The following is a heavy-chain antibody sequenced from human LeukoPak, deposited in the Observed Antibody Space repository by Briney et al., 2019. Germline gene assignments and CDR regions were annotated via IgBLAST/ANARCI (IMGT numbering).Heavy chain of an antibody. Sequence: PGGSLRLSCAASGFTFSSYAMHWVRQAPGKGLEWVAVISYDGSNKYYADSVKGRFTISRDNSKNTLYLQMSSLRAEDTAVYYCARDTRYGDYYFDYWGQGTLVTVSS. J-gene: IGHJ4*02. D-gene: IGHD4-17*01. CDR3: ARDTRYGDYYFDY. CDR1: GFTFSSYA. V-gene: IGHV3-30*15. CDR2: ISYDGSNK.